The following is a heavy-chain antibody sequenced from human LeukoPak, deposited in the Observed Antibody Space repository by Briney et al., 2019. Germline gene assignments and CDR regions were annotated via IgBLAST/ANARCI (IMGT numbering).Heavy chain of an antibody. CDR2: INRNSGGT. CDR3: ARDSVGATPFDY. J-gene: IGHJ4*02. V-gene: IGHV1-2*02. D-gene: IGHD1-26*01. CDR1: GYTFTGYY. Sequence: ASVKVSFKASGYTFTGYYMHWVRQAPAKGLEWMGWINRNSGGTNDAQKCQGRVTMNSETSISTAYMELSRLGSDDTDVYYCARDSVGATPFDYWGQGTLVTVSS.